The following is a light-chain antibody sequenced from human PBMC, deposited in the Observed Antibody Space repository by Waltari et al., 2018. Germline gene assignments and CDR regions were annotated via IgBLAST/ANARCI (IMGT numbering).Light chain of an antibody. CDR3: SSYTTSNTLWV. CDR1: SSDVGNYNF. V-gene: IGLV2-14*03. Sequence: SALTQPASVSGSPGQSIPISCTGTSSDVGNYNFFPWYQQHPGKAPKLIISHVTSRPSGVSNRFSGSTAGNTASLTISELQAEDGADYYCSSYTTSNTLWVFGGGTKLTVL. CDR2: HVT. J-gene: IGLJ3*02.